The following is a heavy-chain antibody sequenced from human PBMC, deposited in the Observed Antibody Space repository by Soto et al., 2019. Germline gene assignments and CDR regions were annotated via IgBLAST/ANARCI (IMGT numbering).Heavy chain of an antibody. CDR3: ARDWRYSGYRTYYYYMDV. V-gene: IGHV3-66*01. CDR2: IYSGGST. CDR1: GFTVSSNY. J-gene: IGHJ6*03. Sequence: GGSLRLSCAASGFTVSSNYMSWVRQAPGKGLEWVSVIYSGGSTYYADSVKGRFTISRDNSKNTLYLQMNSLRAEDTAVYYCARDWRYSGYRTYYYYMDVWGKGTTVTVSS. D-gene: IGHD5-12*01.